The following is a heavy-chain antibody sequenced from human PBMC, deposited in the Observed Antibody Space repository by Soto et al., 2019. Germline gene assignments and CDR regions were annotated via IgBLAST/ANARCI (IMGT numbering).Heavy chain of an antibody. Sequence: QVQLVQSVAEVKKPGSSVKVSCKASGDSFSSYAISWVRQAPGHGLEWMGRIIPIFGTPNYAQRVEGRVTITADESTSTANMELISRSSDDTAFYYCSTGGNYDETSSLAYWGQGTLVTVSS. J-gene: IGHJ4*02. V-gene: IGHV1-69*01. CDR1: GDSFSSYA. CDR3: STGGNYDETSSLAY. CDR2: IIPIFGTP. D-gene: IGHD3-22*01.